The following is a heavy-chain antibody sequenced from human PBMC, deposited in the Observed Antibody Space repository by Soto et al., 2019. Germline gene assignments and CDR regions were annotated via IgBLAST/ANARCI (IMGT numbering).Heavy chain of an antibody. CDR3: ARVFSDNDFRADDY. CDR2: IRAYNGNT. V-gene: IGHV1-18*04. CDR1: GYTFTSYG. D-gene: IGHD1-1*01. Sequence: QVQVVQSGAEVKKPGASVKVSCKASGYTFTSYGISWVRQAPGQGLEWMGWIRAYNGNTNYVQKFQGRVTMTTDTSTSTGYIELRSLRSDDTAVYYCARVFSDNDFRADDYWGQGTLVTVSS. J-gene: IGHJ4*02.